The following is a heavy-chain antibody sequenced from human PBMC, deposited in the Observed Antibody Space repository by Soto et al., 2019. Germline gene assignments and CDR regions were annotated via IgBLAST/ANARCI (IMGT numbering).Heavy chain of an antibody. CDR2: IIPIFGTA. V-gene: IGHV1-69*06. J-gene: IGHJ5*02. Sequence: SVKVSCKASGGTFSSYAISWVRQAPGQGLEWMGGIIPIFGTANYAQKFQGRVTITADKSTSTAYMELSSLRSEDTAVYYCARVRNTIFGVVSWFDPWGQGTLVTVSS. CDR3: ARVRNTIFGVVSWFDP. CDR1: GGTFSSYA. D-gene: IGHD3-3*01.